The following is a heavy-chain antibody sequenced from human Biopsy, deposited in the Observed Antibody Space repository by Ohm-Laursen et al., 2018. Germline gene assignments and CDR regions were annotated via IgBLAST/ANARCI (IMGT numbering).Heavy chain of an antibody. J-gene: IGHJ4*02. Sequence: SLRLSCTASGFTFSSYAMTWVRQAPGKGLGWVSVINTSGGSTHYAVSVKGRFTISRDNSKNTLYLRMNSLGAEDTAVYYCAKPADSYGSEFYFDYWGQGTLVTVSS. CDR3: AKPADSYGSEFYFDY. CDR1: GFTFSSYA. D-gene: IGHD4-17*01. V-gene: IGHV3-23*01. CDR2: INTSGGST.